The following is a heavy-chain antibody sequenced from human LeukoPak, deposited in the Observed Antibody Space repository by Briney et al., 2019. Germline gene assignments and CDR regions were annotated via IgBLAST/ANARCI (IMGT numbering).Heavy chain of an antibody. J-gene: IGHJ4*02. Sequence: GGSLRLSCAASGFTFSSYAMSWVRQAPGKGLEWVSAISGSGGSTYYADSVKGRFTISRDNSKNTLYLQMNSLRAEDTAVYYCAKDSFVRYFDWFHEFDYWGQGTLVTVSS. D-gene: IGHD3-9*01. CDR1: GFTFSSYA. CDR3: AKDSFVRYFDWFHEFDY. CDR2: ISGSGGST. V-gene: IGHV3-23*01.